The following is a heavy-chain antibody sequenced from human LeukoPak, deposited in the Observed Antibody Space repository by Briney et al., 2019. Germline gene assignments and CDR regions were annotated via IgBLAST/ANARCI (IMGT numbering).Heavy chain of an antibody. D-gene: IGHD2-2*01. CDR3: AKDLDCSSTSCQSPFDY. CDR1: GFTFSKYA. J-gene: IGHJ4*02. CDR2: ISGYGVST. V-gene: IGHV3-23*01. Sequence: PGGSLRLACAASGFTFSKYAMSWVRQAPGKGLEWVSGISGYGVSTYYADSVKGRFTVSRDSSNNTLYLQMNSLRAEDTAVYYCAKDLDCSSTSCQSPFDYWGQGTLVAVSS.